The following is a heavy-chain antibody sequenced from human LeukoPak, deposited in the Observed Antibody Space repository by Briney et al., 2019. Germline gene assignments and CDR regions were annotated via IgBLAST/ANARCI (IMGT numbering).Heavy chain of an antibody. CDR1: GGSIRSYY. V-gene: IGHV4-59*08. CDR3: ARLGGGWYPYYFDY. CDR2: IYYSGST. J-gene: IGHJ4*02. D-gene: IGHD6-19*01. Sequence: PSETLSLTCTVSGGSIRSYYWSWIRQSPGKGLEWIGYIYYSGSTNYNPSLKSRVTISVDTSKNQFSLKLSSVTAADTAVYYCARLGGGWYPYYFDYWGQGTLVTVSS.